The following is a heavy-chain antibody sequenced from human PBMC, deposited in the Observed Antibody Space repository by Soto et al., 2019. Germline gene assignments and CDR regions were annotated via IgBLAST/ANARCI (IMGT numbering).Heavy chain of an antibody. D-gene: IGHD1-1*01. Sequence: PSETLSLTCAVYGGSFSGYYWSWVRQSPGKGLEWIGEVNPTGGTNYNPSLKSRVTISVDTSKDQFSLQLSSVTAADTAVYYCARTRATPASRNLDYWGQGTLVTVS. CDR1: GGSFSGYY. CDR2: VNPTGGT. J-gene: IGHJ4*02. V-gene: IGHV4-34*01. CDR3: ARTRATPASRNLDY.